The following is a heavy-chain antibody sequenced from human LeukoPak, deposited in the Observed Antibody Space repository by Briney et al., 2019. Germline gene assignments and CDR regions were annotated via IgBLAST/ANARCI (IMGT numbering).Heavy chain of an antibody. J-gene: IGHJ4*02. CDR3: AKALGYNCGGQWYFDY. V-gene: IGHV3-23*01. CDR2: IGSSGGST. CDR1: GFTFSNYA. Sequence: PGGSLRLSCAASGFTFSNYAMSWVRQAPGKGLEWVSGIGSSGGSTYYADSVEGRFTISRDNSKNTLYLQMNSLRVEDTAVYYCAKALGYNCGGQWYFDYWGQGTLVTVSS. D-gene: IGHD1-20*01.